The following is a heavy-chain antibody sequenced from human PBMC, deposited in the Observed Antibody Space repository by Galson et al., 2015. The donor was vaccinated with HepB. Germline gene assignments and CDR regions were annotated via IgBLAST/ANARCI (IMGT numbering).Heavy chain of an antibody. Sequence: RLSCAASGFNFRNYNMNWVRQAPGKGLEWVSVISTTSDYIYYADSVTGRFTVSRDNANNSLSLQIHSLRADDTAVYYCAREDTAKGGFDSWGQGILVIVSS. CDR1: GFNFRNYN. D-gene: IGHD5-18*01. V-gene: IGHV3-21*01. CDR3: AREDTAKGGFDS. CDR2: ISTTSDYI. J-gene: IGHJ4*02.